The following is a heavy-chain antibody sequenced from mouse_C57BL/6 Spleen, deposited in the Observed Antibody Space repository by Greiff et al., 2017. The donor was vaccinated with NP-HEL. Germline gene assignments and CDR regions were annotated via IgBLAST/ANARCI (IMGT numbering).Heavy chain of an antibody. CDR1: GFTFSDYG. J-gene: IGHJ3*01. CDR3: ARGYDWFAY. CDR2: ISSGSSTI. V-gene: IGHV5-17*01. Sequence: EVQLQQSGGGLVKPGGSLKLSCAASGFTFSDYGMHWVRQAPEKGLEWVAYISSGSSTIYYADTVKGRFTISRDNAKNTLFLQMTSLRSEDTAMYYCARGYDWFAYWGQGTLVTVSA. D-gene: IGHD2-2*01.